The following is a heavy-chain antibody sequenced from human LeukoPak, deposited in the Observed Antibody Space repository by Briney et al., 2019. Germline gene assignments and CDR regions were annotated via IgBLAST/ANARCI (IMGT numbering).Heavy chain of an antibody. Sequence: GGSLRLSCAASGFTFRRHVMHWVRQAPGKGLEWVAVISYDGNNKYYADSVKGRFTISRDSSKNTLYLQMNSLRPEDTGVYYCARNDPEYCTSSSCPSGHWGQGTLVTVSS. D-gene: IGHD2-2*01. V-gene: IGHV3-30*19. J-gene: IGHJ4*02. CDR2: ISYDGNNK. CDR3: ARNDPEYCTSSSCPSGH. CDR1: GFTFRRHV.